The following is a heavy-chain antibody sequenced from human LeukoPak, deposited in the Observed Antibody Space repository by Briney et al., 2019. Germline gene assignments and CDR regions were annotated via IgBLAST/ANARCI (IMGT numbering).Heavy chain of an antibody. V-gene: IGHV4-59*01. CDR2: INYSQNMDKYNT. CDR1: GGSITSYY. D-gene: IGHD1-1*01. J-gene: IGHJ4*02. CDR3: ARGRAGIDH. Sequence: SETLCLICTVSGGSITSYYWSWIRQAPGKGLEWIGYINYSQNMDKYNTEYSPSLKSRVTMSLNTSKNRCSLNLTSVTAADSAVYYCARGRAGIDHWGQGTLVIVSS.